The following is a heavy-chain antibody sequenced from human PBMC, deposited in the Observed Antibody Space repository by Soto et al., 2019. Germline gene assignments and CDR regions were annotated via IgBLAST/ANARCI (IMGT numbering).Heavy chain of an antibody. J-gene: IGHJ6*02. V-gene: IGHV3-53*01. CDR1: GFTVKNYQ. CDR3: ARDSSNTGYYGLDV. CDR2: IYSGGVT. Sequence: VGSLRLSCAASGFTVKNYQMNWVRQAPGKGLEWVSVIYSGGVTYYPDSVKGRFTIIRDTSRNSVYLQMNSLRADDTAIYYCARDSSNTGYYGLDVCGQRTTVTVSS.